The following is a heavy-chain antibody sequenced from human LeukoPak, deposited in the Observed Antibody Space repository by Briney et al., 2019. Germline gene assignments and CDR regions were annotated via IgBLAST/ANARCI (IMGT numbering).Heavy chain of an antibody. J-gene: IGHJ4*02. D-gene: IGHD4-17*01. V-gene: IGHV4-59*01. CDR1: GGSFSGYY. CDR3: AALGNDYGDPELDY. CDR2: IYYSGST. Sequence: SETLSLTCAVYGGSFSGYYWSWIRQPPGKGLEWIGYIYYSGSTNYNPSLKSRVTISVDTSKNQFSLKLSSVTAADTAVYYCAALGNDYGDPELDYWGQGTLVTVSS.